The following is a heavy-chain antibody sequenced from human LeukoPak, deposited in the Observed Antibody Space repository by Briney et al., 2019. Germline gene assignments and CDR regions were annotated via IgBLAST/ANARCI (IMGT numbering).Heavy chain of an antibody. Sequence: PGGSLRLSCAASGFTFSSYWMSCVRQAPGKGLEWVANINQDGSERYYVEAVKGRFTISRDNAKNSMYLQMNRLRAEDTAVYYCAREGCSGRSCYHNWFDPWGQGTLVTVSS. CDR1: GFTFSSYW. V-gene: IGHV3-7*01. CDR3: AREGCSGRSCYHNWFDP. D-gene: IGHD2-15*01. CDR2: INQDGSER. J-gene: IGHJ5*02.